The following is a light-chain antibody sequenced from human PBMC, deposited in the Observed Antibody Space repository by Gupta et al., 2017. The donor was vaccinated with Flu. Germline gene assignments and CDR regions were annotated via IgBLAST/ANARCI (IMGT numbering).Light chain of an antibody. CDR2: DNN. CDR1: SSNIGNNY. J-gene: IGLJ3*02. Sequence: QSVLTQPPSGSAAPGQKVAITCSGSSSNIGNNYVSWYQQLPGTAPKLLIYDNNKRPSGIPDRFSGSKSGTSATLGITGRQTGDEADYYCGTWDSSLSAGVFGGGTKLTVL. CDR3: GTWDSSLSAGV. V-gene: IGLV1-51*01.